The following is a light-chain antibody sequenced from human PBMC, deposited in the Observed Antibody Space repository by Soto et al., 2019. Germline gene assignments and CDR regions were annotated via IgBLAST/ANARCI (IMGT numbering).Light chain of an antibody. Sequence: QSALTQPASVSGSPGQSITISCTGTSGDVGSYNLVSWYQHHPGKAPKLLIYEGSKRPSGVSDRFSGSKSGNTASLTISGLQAEDEADYYCCSYAGSRPYVFGTGTKLTVL. CDR1: SGDVGSYNL. J-gene: IGLJ1*01. CDR2: EGS. V-gene: IGLV2-23*01. CDR3: CSYAGSRPYV.